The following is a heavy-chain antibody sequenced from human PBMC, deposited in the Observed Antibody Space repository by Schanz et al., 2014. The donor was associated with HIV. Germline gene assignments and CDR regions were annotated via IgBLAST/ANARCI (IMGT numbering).Heavy chain of an antibody. Sequence: QVRLQQWGAGLLKPSETLSLTCAVYGGSFSGYYWTWIRQAPGKGLEWIGEVDFYGSGNYNPSLTHPHNPPPPPNTQAPTSVDTHKNRSPLKLPPGTAADTAVYYCARGFLMIRDYDYVWGSDRHTAWFDPWGQGTLVTVSS. CDR3: ARGFLMIRDYDYVWGSDRHTAWFDP. J-gene: IGHJ5*02. V-gene: IGHV4-34*01. D-gene: IGHD3-16*02. CDR2: VDFYGSG. CDR1: GGSFSGYY.